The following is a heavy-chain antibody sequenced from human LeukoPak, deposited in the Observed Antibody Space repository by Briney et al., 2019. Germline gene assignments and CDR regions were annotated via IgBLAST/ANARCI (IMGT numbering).Heavy chain of an antibody. CDR2: ISNTGGST. CDR3: AQQVGYCSSGSCYFTY. D-gene: IGHD2-15*01. J-gene: IGHJ1*01. CDR1: GFTFNTYA. V-gene: IGHV3-23*01. Sequence: GGSLRLSCAASGFTFNTYAMSWVRQAPGKGLEWVSAISNTGGSTYYADSVKGRFTISRDKSKNTLSLQMNSLRAEDTAVYYCAQQVGYCSSGSCYFTYWGQGTLVTVSS.